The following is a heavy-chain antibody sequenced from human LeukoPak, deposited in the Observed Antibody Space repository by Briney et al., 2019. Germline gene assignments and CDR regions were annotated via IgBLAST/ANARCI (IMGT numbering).Heavy chain of an antibody. Sequence: ASVKVSCNASGYTFTSYYMHWVRQAPGQGLEWMGIINPSGGSTSYAQKFQGRVTMTRDTSTSTVYVELSSLRSEDTAVYYCAMSDTYYDILTGYSMEINDYWGQGTLVTVSS. CDR2: INPSGGST. V-gene: IGHV1-46*01. CDR1: GYTFTSYY. CDR3: AMSDTYYDILTGYSMEINDY. J-gene: IGHJ4*02. D-gene: IGHD3-9*01.